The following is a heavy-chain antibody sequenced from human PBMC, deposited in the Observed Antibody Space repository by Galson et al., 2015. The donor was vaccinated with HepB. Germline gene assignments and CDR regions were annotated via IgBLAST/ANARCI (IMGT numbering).Heavy chain of an antibody. CDR1: GYSFTSYW. J-gene: IGHJ5*02. CDR2: IDPSDSYT. D-gene: IGHD6-13*01. V-gene: IGHV5-10-1*01. Sequence: QSGAEVKKPGESLKISCKGSGYSFTSYWISWVRQMPGKGLEWMGRIDPSDSYTNYSPSFQGHVTISADKSISTAYLQWSSLKASDTAMYYCARHLGQLVVSWWFDPWGQGTLVTVSS. CDR3: ARHLGQLVVSWWFDP.